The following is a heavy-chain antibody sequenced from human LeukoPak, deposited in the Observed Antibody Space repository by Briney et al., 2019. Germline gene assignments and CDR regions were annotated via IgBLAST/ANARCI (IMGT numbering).Heavy chain of an antibody. Sequence: GGSLRLSCAASGFTLSSNYMSWVRQAPGKGLEWVSVIYSGGSTYYADSVKGRFTISRDNSKNTLYLQMNSLRAEDTAVYYCARVAVVPAAIRLYYYYGMDVWGQGTTVTVSS. V-gene: IGHV3-66*01. D-gene: IGHD2-2*01. CDR3: ARVAVVPAAIRLYYYYGMDV. CDR1: GFTLSSNY. J-gene: IGHJ6*02. CDR2: IYSGGST.